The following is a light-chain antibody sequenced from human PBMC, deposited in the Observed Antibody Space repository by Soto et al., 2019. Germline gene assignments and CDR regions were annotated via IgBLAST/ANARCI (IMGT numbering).Light chain of an antibody. J-gene: IGKJ4*01. V-gene: IGKV1-33*01. CDR3: QQYDNLLT. CDR1: QDISNY. Sequence: DIQMTQSPSSLSASVGDRVTITCQASQDISNYLNWYQQKPGKAPKLLIYDVSNLETGGPSRFSGSVSGTDFTFTISSLQPEDIATYYCQQYDNLLTFGGGTKVEIK. CDR2: DVS.